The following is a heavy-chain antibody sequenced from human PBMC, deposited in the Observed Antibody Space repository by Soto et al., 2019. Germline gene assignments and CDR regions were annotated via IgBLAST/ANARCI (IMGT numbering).Heavy chain of an antibody. CDR3: ARESEDLTSNFDY. V-gene: IGHV3-9*01. J-gene: IGHJ4*02. Sequence: PGGSLRLSCAASGFTFDDYAMHWVRQAPRKGLEWVSGISWNSGSIGYADSVKGRFTISRDNAKNSLYLEMNSLRAEDTAVYYCARESEDLTSNFDYWGQGTLVTVSS. CDR1: GFTFDDYA. CDR2: ISWNSGSI.